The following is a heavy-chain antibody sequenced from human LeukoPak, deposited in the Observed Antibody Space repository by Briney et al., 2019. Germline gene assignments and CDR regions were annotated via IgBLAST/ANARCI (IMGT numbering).Heavy chain of an antibody. Sequence: SETLSLTCAVYVESFSAYYWGWIRQPPGKGLQWIGSIHHSGSTNYNPSLKSRVTISVDTSKNQFSLKLSSVTAADTAVYYCARQWGNDYVWGSYRYYSDYWGQGTLVTVSS. J-gene: IGHJ4*02. CDR3: ARQWGNDYVWGSYRYYSDY. D-gene: IGHD3-16*02. V-gene: IGHV4-34*01. CDR1: VESFSAYY. CDR2: IHHSGST.